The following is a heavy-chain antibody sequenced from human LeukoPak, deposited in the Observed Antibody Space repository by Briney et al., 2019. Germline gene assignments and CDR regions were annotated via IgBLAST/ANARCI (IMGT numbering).Heavy chain of an antibody. Sequence: GGSLRVSCAASGFTFSSYWMTWVRQAPGKGLEWVANIKQDGSEEHYVDSVKGRFTISRDNAKNLLYLQMNSLRDEDTAVYYCARDYGTSGHDLPFYWWQESLVTVSS. D-gene: IGHD2-15*01. J-gene: IGHJ4*02. CDR1: GFTFSSYW. CDR3: ARDYGTSGHDLPFY. CDR2: IKQDGSEE. V-gene: IGHV3-7*01.